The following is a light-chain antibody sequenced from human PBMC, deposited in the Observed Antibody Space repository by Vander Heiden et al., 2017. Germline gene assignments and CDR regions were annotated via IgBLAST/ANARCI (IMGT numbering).Light chain of an antibody. CDR1: QSISSW. Sequence: DIQMTQSPSTLSASVGDRVTITCRASQSISSWLAWYQQIPGKAPNLLIYDAFSLKSGVPSRFSGSGSGTEFTLTISSLQPDDFATYYCQQYKSDSWTFGQGTKVEIK. CDR2: DAF. V-gene: IGKV1-5*01. CDR3: QQYKSDSWT. J-gene: IGKJ1*01.